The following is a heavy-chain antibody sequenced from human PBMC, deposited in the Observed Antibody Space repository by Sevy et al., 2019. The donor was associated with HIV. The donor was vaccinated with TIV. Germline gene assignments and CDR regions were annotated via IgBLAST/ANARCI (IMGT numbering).Heavy chain of an antibody. V-gene: IGHV4-59*01. CDR2: IYYSGSIYYSEST. D-gene: IGHD2-21*02. J-gene: IGHJ4*02. Sequence: SETLSLTCTVSGGSISYFYWSWIRQSPGKGLEWIGYIYYSGSIYYSESTNYNPSLKSRVTISVDTSNNQFSLKLSSVTAADAAVYFCARGGTPTAILTYWGQGTLVTVSS. CDR3: ARGGTPTAILTY. CDR1: GGSISYFY.